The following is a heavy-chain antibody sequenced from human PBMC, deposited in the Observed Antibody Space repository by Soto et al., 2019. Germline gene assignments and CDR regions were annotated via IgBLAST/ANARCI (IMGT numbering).Heavy chain of an antibody. V-gene: IGHV1-69*08. J-gene: IGHJ4*02. D-gene: IGHD3-16*01. Sequence: QVQLVQSGAEVKKPGASLRVSCETSGGTSPIYTITWVRQAPGQGLQWMGRIVPTLRITNYAQEFQGRLTRTADSSTSTAHIELTSLTSEDTAVDYCATDKYGAGRGGVHFWGQGTLVTVSS. CDR3: ATDKYGAGRGGVHF. CDR1: GGTSPIYT. CDR2: IVPTLRIT.